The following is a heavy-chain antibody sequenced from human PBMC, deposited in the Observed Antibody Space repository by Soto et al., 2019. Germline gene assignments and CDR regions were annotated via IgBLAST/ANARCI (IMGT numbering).Heavy chain of an antibody. V-gene: IGHV3-74*01. CDR3: ARGIQHRYGMDV. D-gene: IGHD5-18*01. CDR1: GFTFSNHW. CDR2: INSDGTST. Sequence: PGGSLRLSCAAAGFTFSNHWMHWVRQAPGKGLVWVSRINSDGTSTFYADSVKGRFTISRDNAKNTVYLQLNSLRGEDTAVYYCARGIQHRYGMDVWGQGTTVTVSS. J-gene: IGHJ6*02.